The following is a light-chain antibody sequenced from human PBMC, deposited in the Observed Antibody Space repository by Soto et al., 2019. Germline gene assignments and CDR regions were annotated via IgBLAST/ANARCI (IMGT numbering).Light chain of an antibody. CDR2: EVS. V-gene: IGLV2-8*01. CDR3: SSYAGSNNYVV. CDR1: SSDVGGYDR. J-gene: IGLJ2*01. Sequence: QSALTQPPSASGSPGQSVTISCTGTSSDVGGYDRVSWYQQHPGKVPKLMIYEVSKRPSGVPDRFSASKSGNTASLTVSGLQTEDEADYYCSSYAGSNNYVVFGGGTQVTVL.